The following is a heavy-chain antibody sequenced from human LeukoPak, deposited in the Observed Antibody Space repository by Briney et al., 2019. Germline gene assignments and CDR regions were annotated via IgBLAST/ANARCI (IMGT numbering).Heavy chain of an antibody. V-gene: IGHV3-48*03. D-gene: IGHD5-12*01. J-gene: IGHJ4*02. Sequence: RPGGSLRLSCAASGFTFSSYEMNWVRQAPGKGLEWVSYISSSGSTIYYADSVKGRFTISRDNAKNSPYLQMNSLRAEDTAVYYCARTLSITPDESILNSGYDSSWGQGTLVTVSS. CDR1: GFTFSSYE. CDR2: ISSSGSTI. CDR3: ARTLSITPDESILNSGYDSS.